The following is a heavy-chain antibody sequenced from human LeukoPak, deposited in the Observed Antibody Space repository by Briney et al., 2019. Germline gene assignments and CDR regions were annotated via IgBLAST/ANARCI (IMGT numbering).Heavy chain of an antibody. CDR2: IYFAGST. D-gene: IGHD2-2*01. CDR3: AREHQNCTSTSCSDWFDP. J-gene: IGHJ5*02. V-gene: IGHV4-30-4*01. Sequence: SQTLSLTCSVSGGSITSGDSYWSWIRQPPGKGLEWIGYIYFAGSTSYNPSLKSRVTISVDRTKNQLSLKLNSVTAADTAVYYCAREHQNCTSTSCSDWFDPWGLGTLVTVSS. CDR1: GGSITSGDSY.